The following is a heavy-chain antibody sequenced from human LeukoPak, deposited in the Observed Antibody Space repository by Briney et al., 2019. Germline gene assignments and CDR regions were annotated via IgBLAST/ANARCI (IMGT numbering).Heavy chain of an antibody. CDR2: MNPNSGNT. D-gene: IGHD3-10*01. CDR1: GYTFTSYD. CDR3: ARWAGRWLTPGRLYYYYMDV. Sequence: ASVKVSCKASGYTFTSYDINWVRQATGQGLEWMGWMNPNSGNTGYAQKFQGRVTMTRNTSISTAYMELSSLRSEDTAVYYCARWAGRWLTPGRLYYYYMDVWGKGTTVTVSS. V-gene: IGHV1-8*01. J-gene: IGHJ6*03.